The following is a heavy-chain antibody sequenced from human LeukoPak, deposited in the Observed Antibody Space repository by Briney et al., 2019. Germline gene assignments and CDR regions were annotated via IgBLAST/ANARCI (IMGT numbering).Heavy chain of an antibody. J-gene: IGHJ4*02. CDR2: FDPEDGET. D-gene: IGHD2-15*01. V-gene: IGHV1-24*01. Sequence: ASVKVSCKVSGYTLTELSMHWVRQAPGKGLEWMGGFDPEDGETIYAQKFQGRVTMTEDTSTDTAYMELSSLRSEDTAVYYCAAGYCSGGSSYFFDYWGQGTLVTVSS. CDR3: AAGYCSGGSSYFFDY. CDR1: GYTLTELS.